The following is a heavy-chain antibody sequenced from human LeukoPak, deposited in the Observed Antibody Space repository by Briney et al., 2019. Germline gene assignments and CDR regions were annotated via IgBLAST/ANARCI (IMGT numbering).Heavy chain of an antibody. D-gene: IGHD2-2*02. J-gene: IGHJ4*02. CDR2: IIPILGIA. CDR3: ARWAGFCTANNCYNPFDY. V-gene: IGHV1-69*04. Sequence: ASVKVSCKASGYTFTSYGISWVRQAPGQGLEWMGRIIPILGIANYAQKFQGRVTVITDASTSTVYMELSSLRSEDTAVYYCARWAGFCTANNCYNPFDYWGQGTLVTVSS. CDR1: GYTFTSYG.